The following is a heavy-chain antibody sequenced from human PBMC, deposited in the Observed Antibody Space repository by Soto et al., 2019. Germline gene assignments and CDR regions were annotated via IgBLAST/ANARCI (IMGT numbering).Heavy chain of an antibody. CDR1: GFTFSTYW. J-gene: IGHJ4*02. D-gene: IGHD2-8*01. Sequence: EVHLVESGGGLVQPGGSLRLSCAGSGFTFSTYWMHWVRQVPGKGLVWVSRINSDGSTISYADSVKGRFTISRDNAKDTVYLQMNSWRAEDTAVYYCARVGQWRYCFDYWGQGTLVTVSS. CDR2: INSDGSTI. CDR3: ARVGQWRYCFDY. V-gene: IGHV3-74*01.